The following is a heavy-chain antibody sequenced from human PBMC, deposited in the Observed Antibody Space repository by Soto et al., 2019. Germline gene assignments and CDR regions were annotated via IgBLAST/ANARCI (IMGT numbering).Heavy chain of an antibody. CDR1: GFTISDQY. D-gene: IGHD2-21*02. Sequence: EVQLVESGGGLVQPGGSLRLSCAVSGFTISDQYMDWVRQAPGKGLEWVVRTRNKVYGYTTVDAASVRGRLTISRDDSKNSLYLQMHSLKTEDTAVYYCVSSWGDHRSFDYWGQGALVTVSS. CDR2: TRNKVYGYTT. CDR3: VSSWGDHRSFDY. V-gene: IGHV3-72*01. J-gene: IGHJ4*02.